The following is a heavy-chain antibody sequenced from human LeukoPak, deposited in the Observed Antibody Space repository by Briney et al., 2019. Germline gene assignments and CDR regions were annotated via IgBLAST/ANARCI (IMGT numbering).Heavy chain of an antibody. V-gene: IGHV3-30*02. J-gene: IGHJ6*03. D-gene: IGHD2-2*02. CDR1: GFSFSTFG. CDR3: AKNYCSSTSCYSYYMDV. Sequence: GGSLRLSCAASGFSFSTFGMLWVRQAPGKGLEWVAFIRYDGGDKNFANSVKGRFTIFRGNSRNTLFLEMNAVRGDDRSLYYCAKNYCSSTSCYSYYMDVWGKGTTVTVSS. CDR2: IRYDGGDK.